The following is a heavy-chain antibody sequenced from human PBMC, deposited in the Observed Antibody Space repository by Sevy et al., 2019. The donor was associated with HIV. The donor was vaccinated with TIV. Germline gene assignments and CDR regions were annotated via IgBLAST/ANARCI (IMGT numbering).Heavy chain of an antibody. CDR3: AKDWRGYATSYYMDV. CDR2: ISYDGSNK. V-gene: IGHV3-30*18. CDR1: GFTFSSYG. Sequence: GGFLRLSCAASGFTFSSYGMHWVRQAPGKGLEWLAVISYDGSNKYYADSVKGRFTISRDNSKNTLYLQMNSLRAEDTAVYSCAKDWRGYATSYYMDVWGKGTTVTVSS. D-gene: IGHD5-12*01. J-gene: IGHJ6*03.